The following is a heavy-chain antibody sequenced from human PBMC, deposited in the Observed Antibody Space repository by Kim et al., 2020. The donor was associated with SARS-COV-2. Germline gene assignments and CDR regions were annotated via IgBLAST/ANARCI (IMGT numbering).Heavy chain of an antibody. V-gene: IGHV3-11*05. CDR2: ISTHSGYT. D-gene: IGHD6-6*01. CDR3: AREAARPDF. J-gene: IGHJ4*02. Sequence: GGSLRLSCAASGFTFRDYYMSWIRQAPGKRLEWVSWISTHSGYTNYAASVKGRFTISRDDGKNLLYLQMNSLRDEDTAVYYCAREAARPDFWGQGTLVTVSS. CDR1: GFTFRDYY.